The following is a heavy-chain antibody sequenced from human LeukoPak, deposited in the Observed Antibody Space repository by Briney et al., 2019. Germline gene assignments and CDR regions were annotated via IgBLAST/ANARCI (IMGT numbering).Heavy chain of an antibody. D-gene: IGHD3-22*01. CDR3: ASSNYYDSIENY. V-gene: IGHV1-2*06. J-gene: IGHJ4*02. CDR1: GYTFTGYY. CDR2: TNPNSGGT. Sequence: GASVKVSCKASGYTFTGYYMHWVRQAPGQGLEWMGRTNPNSGGTNYAQKFQGRVTMTRDTSISTAYMELSRLRSDDTAVYYCASSNYYDSIENYWGQGTLVTVSS.